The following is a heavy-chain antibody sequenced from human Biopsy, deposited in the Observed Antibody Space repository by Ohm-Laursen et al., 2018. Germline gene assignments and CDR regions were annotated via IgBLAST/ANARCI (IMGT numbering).Heavy chain of an antibody. D-gene: IGHD2/OR15-2a*01. J-gene: IGHJ3*02. V-gene: IGHV3-9*01. CDR1: GFKFDDYA. CDR3: ARDISPSTFPENTLDI. CDR2: MSRNNGFI. Sequence: SLRLSCAAAGFKFDDYAMHWVRQTPGKGLEWVSGMSRNNGFIGYVDSVRGRFTISRDNGQNSLYLQMNNLITKDTAVYYCARDISPSTFPENTLDIWGQGTMVTVSS.